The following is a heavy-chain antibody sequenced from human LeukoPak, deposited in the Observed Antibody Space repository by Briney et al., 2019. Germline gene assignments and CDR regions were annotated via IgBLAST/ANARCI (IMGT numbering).Heavy chain of an antibody. D-gene: IGHD2-8*02. V-gene: IGHV1-2*02. CDR3: ARGVFSGVWLYYYYMDV. CDR1: GYTFTSYG. CDR2: INPNSGGT. J-gene: IGHJ6*03. Sequence: ASVKVSCKASGYTFTSYGISWVRQAPGQGLEWMGWINPNSGGTNYAQKFQGRVTMTRDTSISTAYMELSRLRSDDTAVYYCARGVFSGVWLYYYYMDVWGKGTTVTVSS.